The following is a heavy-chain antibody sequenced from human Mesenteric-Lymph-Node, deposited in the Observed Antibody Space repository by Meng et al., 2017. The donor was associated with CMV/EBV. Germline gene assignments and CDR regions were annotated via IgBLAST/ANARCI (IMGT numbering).Heavy chain of an antibody. CDR3: ARTPDGCNFYYFDY. V-gene: IGHV1-2*02. CDR2: INPHSGGT. D-gene: IGHD5-24*01. Sequence: GLEWMGWINPHSGGTNYAQKFQGRVTMTRDTSISTAYMELSRLRSDDTAVYYCARTPDGCNFYYFDYWGQGTLVTVSS. J-gene: IGHJ4*02.